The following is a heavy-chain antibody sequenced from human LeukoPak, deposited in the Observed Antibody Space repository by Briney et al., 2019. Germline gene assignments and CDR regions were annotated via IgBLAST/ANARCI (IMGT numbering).Heavy chain of an antibody. CDR1: GFTFSSYA. CDR3: ARGRYSSRSGGYYFDI. D-gene: IGHD2-2*01. V-gene: IGHV3-23*01. Sequence: GGSLRLSCAASGFTFSSYAMTWVRQAPGKGLEWVSSISGSDGSTYYADSVKGRFTISRDNAKNSLYLQMNSLRAEDTAVYYCARGRYSSRSGGYYFDIWGQGTLVTVSS. CDR2: ISGSDGST. J-gene: IGHJ4*02.